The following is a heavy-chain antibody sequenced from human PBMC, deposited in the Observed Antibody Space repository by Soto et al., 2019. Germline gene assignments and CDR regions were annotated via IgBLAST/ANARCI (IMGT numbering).Heavy chain of an antibody. CDR3: LRESAPFDAFDI. CDR1: GFTFMTYG. J-gene: IGHJ3*02. CDR2: IWDDGNNK. V-gene: IGHV3-33*01. Sequence: GGSLRLSCAASGFTFMTYGMHWVLQAPCEGLEWVTVIWDDGNNKFYADSVRGRFTISRDNSKNMLYLQMDSLRAEDTALYYCLRESAPFDAFDIWGQRTMVTVSS.